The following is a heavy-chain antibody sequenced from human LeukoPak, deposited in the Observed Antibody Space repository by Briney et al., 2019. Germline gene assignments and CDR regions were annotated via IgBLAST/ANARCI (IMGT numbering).Heavy chain of an antibody. V-gene: IGHV3-53*01. CDR3: AREEMAVSGYFDY. CDR2: ISSGGGT. D-gene: IGHD5-24*01. Sequence: PGGSLRLSCVASGFTVSSNYMSWVRQAPGKGLEWVSLISSGGGTYYADSVKGRFTISRDNSKSMVYLQMNSLRADDTAVYYCAREEMAVSGYFDYWGQGILVTVSS. J-gene: IGHJ4*02. CDR1: GFTVSSNY.